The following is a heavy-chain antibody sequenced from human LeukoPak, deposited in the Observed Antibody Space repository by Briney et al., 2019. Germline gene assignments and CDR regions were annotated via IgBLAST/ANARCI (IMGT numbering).Heavy chain of an antibody. V-gene: IGHV4-59*08. CDR1: GGSISSYY. Sequence: SETLSLTCTVSGGSISSYYWSWIRPPPGKGLEWIGYIYYSGSTNYNPSLKSRVTISVDTSKNQFSLKLSSVTAADTAVYYCARSTTYCSGGSCRYYFDDWGQGTLVTVSS. CDR3: ARSTTYCSGGSCRYYFDD. J-gene: IGHJ4*02. CDR2: IYYSGST. D-gene: IGHD2-15*01.